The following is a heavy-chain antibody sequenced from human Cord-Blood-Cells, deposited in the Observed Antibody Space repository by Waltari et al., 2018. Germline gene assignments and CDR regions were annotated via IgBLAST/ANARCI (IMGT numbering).Heavy chain of an antibody. J-gene: IGHJ4*02. V-gene: IGHV3-30*04. CDR1: GFTFSSYA. CDR2: ISYDGSNK. Sequence: QVQLVESGGGVVQPGRSLRLSCAASGFTFSSYAIPWVRQAPGKGLEWVAVISYDGSNKYYADSVKGRFTISRDNSKNTLYLQMNSLRAEDTAVYYCARGDTAMAPFDYWGQGTLVTVSS. D-gene: IGHD5-18*01. CDR3: ARGDTAMAPFDY.